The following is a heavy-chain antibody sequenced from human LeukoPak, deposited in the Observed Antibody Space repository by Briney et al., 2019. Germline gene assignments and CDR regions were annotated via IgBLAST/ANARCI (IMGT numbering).Heavy chain of an antibody. J-gene: IGHJ4*02. CDR1: GFTFSSYA. CDR3: AKMDRQSPRLFLEWLLAHY. V-gene: IGHV3-23*01. D-gene: IGHD3-3*01. CDR2: ISGSGGST. Sequence: GGSLRLSCAASGFTFSSYAMSWVRQAPGKGLEWVSAISGSGGSTYYADSVKGRFTISRDNSKNTLYLQMNSLRAEDTAVYYCAKMDRQSPRLFLEWLLAHYWGQGTLVTVSS.